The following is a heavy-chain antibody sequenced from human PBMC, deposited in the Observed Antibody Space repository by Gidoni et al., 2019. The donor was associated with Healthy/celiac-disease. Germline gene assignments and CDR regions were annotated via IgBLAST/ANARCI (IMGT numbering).Heavy chain of an antibody. CDR1: GYTSTSYG. V-gene: IGHV1-18*01. CDR2: ISAYNGNT. D-gene: IGHD4-17*01. Sequence: QVHPVQSGAEVKKPGASAKVSCTAPGYTSTSYGISWVRQAPGQGLGWMGWISAYNGNTNYAQKLKGRVTMTADTSTSTAYMELRSLRSDDTAVYYCARDDYGGNGGGNYWGQGTLVTVSS. J-gene: IGHJ4*02. CDR3: ARDDYGGNGGGNY.